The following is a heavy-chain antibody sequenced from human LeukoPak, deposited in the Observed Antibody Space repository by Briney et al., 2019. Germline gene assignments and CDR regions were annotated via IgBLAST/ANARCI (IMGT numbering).Heavy chain of an antibody. CDR2: ISSSGSTI. CDR3: ARVGNSGDYASDAFDI. D-gene: IGHD4-17*01. Sequence: PGGSLRLSCAASGFTFSDYYMSWIRQAPGKGLEWVSYISSSGSTIYYADSVKGRFTISRDNAKNSLYLQMNSLRAEDTAVYYCARVGNSGDYASDAFDIWGQGTMVTVSS. V-gene: IGHV3-11*01. CDR1: GFTFSDYY. J-gene: IGHJ3*02.